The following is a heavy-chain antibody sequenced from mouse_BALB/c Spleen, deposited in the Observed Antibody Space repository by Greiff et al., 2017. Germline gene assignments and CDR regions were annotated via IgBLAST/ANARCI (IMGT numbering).Heavy chain of an antibody. CDR2: IDPANCNT. D-gene: IGHD1-1*01. V-gene: IGHV14-3*02. CDR1: GFNIKDTY. J-gene: IGHJ4*01. Sequence: EVQLVESGAELVKPGASVKLSCTASGFNIKDTYMHWVKQRPEQGLEWIVRIDPANCNTKYDPKFQGKATITADTSSNTAYLQLSSLTSEDTAVYYCAIGGSSYLYAMDYWGQGTSVTVSS. CDR3: AIGGSSYLYAMDY.